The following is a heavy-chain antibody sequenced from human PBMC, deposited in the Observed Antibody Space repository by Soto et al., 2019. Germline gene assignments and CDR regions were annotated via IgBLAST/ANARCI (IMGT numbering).Heavy chain of an antibody. CDR2: IYYSGST. CDR1: GGSISSGDYY. CDR3: ARERTAMVRSYYYYYGMDV. Sequence: SETLSLTCTVSGGSISSGDYYWSWIRQPPGKGLEWIGYIYYSGSTYYNPSLKSRVTISVDTSKNQFSLKLSSVTAADTAVYYCARERTAMVRSYYYYYGMDVWGQGTTVTVSS. V-gene: IGHV4-30-4*01. D-gene: IGHD5-18*01. J-gene: IGHJ6*02.